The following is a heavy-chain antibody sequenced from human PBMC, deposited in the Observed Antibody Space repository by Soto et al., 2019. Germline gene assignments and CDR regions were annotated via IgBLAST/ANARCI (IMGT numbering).Heavy chain of an antibody. D-gene: IGHD5-12*01. J-gene: IGHJ6*02. V-gene: IGHV5-51*01. Sequence: PGESLKISCQGPGYSFNIYWIGWVRHMPGKGLEWMGIIYPEDSDTRYSQSFQGQVTISPDKSLSTAYLQWSSGKASDTATYYCARFNIVATSSYSYYGMDVWGQATTATVSS. CDR3: ARFNIVATSSYSYYGMDV. CDR2: IYPEDSDT. CDR1: GYSFNIYW.